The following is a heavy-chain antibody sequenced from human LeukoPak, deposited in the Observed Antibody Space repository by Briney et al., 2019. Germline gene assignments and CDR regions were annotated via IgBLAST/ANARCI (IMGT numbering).Heavy chain of an antibody. CDR1: GLTFSSYY. V-gene: IGHV3-74*01. CDR3: ARGNYYGMDV. J-gene: IGHJ6*02. Sequence: PGGSLRLSCAASGLTFSSYYMHWVRQAPGKGLVWVLRINSDGRSTSYADSVKGRFTISRDNAKNTLYLQMNSLRAEDTAVYYCARGNYYGMDVWGQGTTVTVSS. CDR2: INSDGRST.